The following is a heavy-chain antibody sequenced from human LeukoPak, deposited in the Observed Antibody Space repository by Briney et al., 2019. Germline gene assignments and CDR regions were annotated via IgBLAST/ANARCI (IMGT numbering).Heavy chain of an antibody. V-gene: IGHV5-51*01. J-gene: IGHJ4*02. Sequence: GESLKISCKGSGYSSTSYWSGWVRQMPAKGLEWMGIIYPGDSDTRYSPSFQGHVTISADKSISTAYLQWSSLKASDTAMYYCARGGYSYGYSYRSVGLDYWGQGTLVTVSS. D-gene: IGHD5-18*01. CDR1: GYSSTSYW. CDR3: ARGGYSYGYSYRSVGLDY. CDR2: IYPGDSDT.